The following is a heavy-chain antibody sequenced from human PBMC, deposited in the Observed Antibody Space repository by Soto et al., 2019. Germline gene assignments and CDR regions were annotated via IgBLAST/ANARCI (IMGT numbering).Heavy chain of an antibody. V-gene: IGHV3-23*01. CDR1: GFTFSSYA. Sequence: GGSLRLSCAASGFTFSSYAMTWVRQAPGKGLEWVSAISGSGGSTYYADSVKGRFTISRDNSKNTLYLQMNSLRAEDTAVYYCAKRIPPIYDSSGYYPLDYWGQGTLVTVSS. CDR3: AKRIPPIYDSSGYYPLDY. CDR2: ISGSGGST. J-gene: IGHJ4*02. D-gene: IGHD3-22*01.